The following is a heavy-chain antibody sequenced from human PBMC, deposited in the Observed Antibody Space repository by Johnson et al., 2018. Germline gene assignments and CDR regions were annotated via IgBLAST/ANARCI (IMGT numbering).Heavy chain of an antibody. CDR3: AKDRNYYGSGPSNWLDP. CDR2: ISANGGST. V-gene: IGHV3-23*01. CDR1: GFTFSSYG. Sequence: VQLQESGGGVVQPGRSLRLACTASGFTFSSYGIHWVRQAPGQGLEWVATISANGGSTYYADSVKGRFTISRDISKNTMYLQMTSLRAEDTAIYYCAKDRNYYGSGPSNWLDPWGQGSLVTVSS. J-gene: IGHJ5*02. D-gene: IGHD3-10*01.